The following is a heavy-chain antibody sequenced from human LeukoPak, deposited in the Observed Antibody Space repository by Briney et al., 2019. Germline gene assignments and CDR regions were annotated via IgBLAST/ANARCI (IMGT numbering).Heavy chain of an antibody. CDR3: VRGSPPDWFDP. J-gene: IGHJ5*02. V-gene: IGHV4-30-4*07. CDR1: GGSISSGGYS. Sequence: SETLSLTCAVSGGSISSGGYSWSWIRQPPGKGLEWIGYIYYSGSTYYNPSLKSRVTISVDTSKSQFSLKLSSVTAADTAVYYCVRGSPPDWFDPWGQGTLVTVSS. CDR2: IYYSGST.